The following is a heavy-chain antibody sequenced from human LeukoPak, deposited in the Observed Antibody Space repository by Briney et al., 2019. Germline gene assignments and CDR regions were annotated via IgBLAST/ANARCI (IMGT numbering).Heavy chain of an antibody. CDR3: AKDSFPTYYDILTGYYVDY. J-gene: IGHJ4*02. V-gene: IGHV3-23*01. D-gene: IGHD3-9*01. Sequence: GGSLRLSCAASGFTFSSYAMSWVRQAPGKGLEWVSAISGSGGSTYYADSVKGRFTISRDNFKNTLYLQMNSLRAEDTAVYYCAKDSFPTYYDILTGYYVDYWGQGTLVTVSS. CDR1: GFTFSSYA. CDR2: ISGSGGST.